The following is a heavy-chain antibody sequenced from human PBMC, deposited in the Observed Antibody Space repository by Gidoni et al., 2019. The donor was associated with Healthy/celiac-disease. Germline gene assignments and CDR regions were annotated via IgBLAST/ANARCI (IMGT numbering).Heavy chain of an antibody. CDR3: AKGPRSGGSGSYSRAVNWFDP. D-gene: IGHD3-10*01. CDR1: GFTFSSYA. Sequence: EVQLLESGGGLVQPGGSLRLSCAASGFTFSSYAMSWVRQAPGKGLEWVSAIRGSGGSTYYADSVKGRFTISRDNSKNTLYLQMNSLRAEDTAVYYCAKGPRSGGSGSYSRAVNWFDPWGQGTLVTVSS. V-gene: IGHV3-23*01. J-gene: IGHJ5*02. CDR2: IRGSGGST.